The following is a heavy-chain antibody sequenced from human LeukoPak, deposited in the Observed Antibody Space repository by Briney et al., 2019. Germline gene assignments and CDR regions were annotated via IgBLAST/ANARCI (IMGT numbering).Heavy chain of an antibody. CDR3: TRVLAGRSGLMDV. J-gene: IGHJ6*02. Sequence: GGSLRLSCAGSGLSLNNYWMHWVRQTPGRGLVWVSRIDSDGSVTNYADSVEGRFTISRDNAKNTLYLQMNSLRVEDTAVYYCTRVLAGRSGLMDVWGQGTTVTVSS. CDR2: IDSDGSVT. CDR1: GLSLNNYW. V-gene: IGHV3-74*01. D-gene: IGHD2-8*02.